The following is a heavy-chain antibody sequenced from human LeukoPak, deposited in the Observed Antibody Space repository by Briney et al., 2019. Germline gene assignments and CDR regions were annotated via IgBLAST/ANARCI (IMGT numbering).Heavy chain of an antibody. J-gene: IGHJ4*02. CDR3: AREGVEYDSSGPIYFDC. CDR1: GYTFTNYA. CDR2: INTNTGNP. Sequence: GASVKVSCKTSGYTFTNYAMNWVRQAPGQGLEWMGWINTNTGNPTYAQGFTGRFVFSLDTSVTTAYLQISSLKAEDTAVYYCAREGVEYDSSGPIYFDCWGQGTLVTVSS. V-gene: IGHV7-4-1*02. D-gene: IGHD3-22*01.